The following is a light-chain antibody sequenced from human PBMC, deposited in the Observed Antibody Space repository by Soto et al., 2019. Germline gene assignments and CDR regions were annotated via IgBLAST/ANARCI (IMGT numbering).Light chain of an antibody. J-gene: IGKJ1*01. CDR3: QHYNSYSEA. V-gene: IGKV1-5*03. CDR1: QTISSW. Sequence: DIQMTQSPSTLSGSVGDRVTITCRASQTISSWLAWYQQKPGKAPKLLIYKASTLKSGVPSMFSGSGSETEFTLTISSLQPDDFATYYCQHYNSYSEAFGQGTKVELK. CDR2: KAS.